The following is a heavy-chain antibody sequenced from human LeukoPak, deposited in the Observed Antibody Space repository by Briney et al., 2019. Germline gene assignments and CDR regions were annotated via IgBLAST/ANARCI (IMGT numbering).Heavy chain of an antibody. CDR2: ISGSGGST. V-gene: IGHV3-23*01. CDR1: GFTFSSYA. J-gene: IGHJ3*02. CDR3: AKDDSSWFYDAFDI. Sequence: GGSLRLSCAASGFTFSSYATGWVRQAPGKGLEWVSGISGSGGSTYYADSVKGRFTTSRDNSKNTVHLQMNSLRAEDTAVYYCAKDDSSWFYDAFDIWGQGTMVTVSS. D-gene: IGHD6-13*01.